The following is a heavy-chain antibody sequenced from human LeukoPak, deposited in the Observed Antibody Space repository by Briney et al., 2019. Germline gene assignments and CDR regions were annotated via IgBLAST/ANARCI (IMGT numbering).Heavy chain of an antibody. CDR1: GFTFSSYS. Sequence: GGSLRLSCAASGFTFSSYSMNWVRQAPGKGLEWVSSISSSSSYIYYADSVKGRFTISRDNAKNSLYLQMNSLRAEDTAVYYCARGTGHSGYDAFDYWGQGTLVTVSS. CDR2: ISSSSSYI. V-gene: IGHV3-21*01. D-gene: IGHD5-12*01. J-gene: IGHJ4*02. CDR3: ARGTGHSGYDAFDY.